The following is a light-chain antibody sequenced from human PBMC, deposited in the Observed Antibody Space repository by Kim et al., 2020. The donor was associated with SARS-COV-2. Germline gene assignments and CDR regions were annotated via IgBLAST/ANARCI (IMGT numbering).Light chain of an antibody. Sequence: QSVLTQPPSASGTPGQRVTISCSGSSSNIGSNYVYWYQQLPGTAPKLLIYRNNQRPSGVPDRFSGSKSGTSASLAISGLRSEDEADYYCQAWDSSTVVFGGGTQLTVL. CDR3: QAWDSSTVV. V-gene: IGLV1-47*01. CDR1: SSNIGSNY. CDR2: RNN. J-gene: IGLJ2*01.